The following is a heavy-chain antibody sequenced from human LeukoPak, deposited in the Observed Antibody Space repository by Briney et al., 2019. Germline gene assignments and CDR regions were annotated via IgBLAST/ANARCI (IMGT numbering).Heavy chain of an antibody. J-gene: IGHJ4*02. Sequence: PSQTLSLTCAVSGGSISSGGYSWSWIRQPPGKGLEWIGYIYHSGSTYYNPSLKSRVTISVDRSKNQFSLKLSSVTAADTAVYYCARVSRDGYFDYWGQGTLVTVSS. CDR2: IYHSGST. CDR1: GGSISSGGYS. CDR3: ARVSRDGYFDY. D-gene: IGHD2-2*01. V-gene: IGHV4-30-2*01.